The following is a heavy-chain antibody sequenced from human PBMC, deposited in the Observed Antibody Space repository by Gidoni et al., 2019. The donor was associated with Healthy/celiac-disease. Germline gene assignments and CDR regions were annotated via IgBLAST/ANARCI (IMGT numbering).Heavy chain of an antibody. CDR3: ARVGGYCSSTSCHPKSGMDV. V-gene: IGHV4-34*01. CDR1: GGSFSGYY. D-gene: IGHD2-2*01. CDR2: INHSGST. Sequence: QVQLQQSGAGLSKPSETLSLTGAGYGGSFSGYYWSWIRQPPGKGLEWIGEINHSGSTNYNPSLKSRVTISVDTSKNQFSLKLSSVTAADTAVYYCARVGGYCSSTSCHPKSGMDVWGQGTTVTVSS. J-gene: IGHJ6*02.